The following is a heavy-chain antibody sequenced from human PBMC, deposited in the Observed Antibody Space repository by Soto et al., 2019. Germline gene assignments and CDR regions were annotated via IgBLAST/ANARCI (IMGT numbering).Heavy chain of an antibody. J-gene: IGHJ6*02. Sequence: AAVKVSCKGSGYTLTRHYMHLVRQAPGQGLEWMGWINPNSGGTNYAQKFQGWVTMTRDTSISTAYMELSRLRSDDTAVYYCARSRSSSDFYYYGMDVWGQGTTVTVSS. CDR1: GYTLTRHY. V-gene: IGHV1-2*04. CDR2: INPNSGGT. D-gene: IGHD6-6*01. CDR3: ARSRSSSDFYYYGMDV.